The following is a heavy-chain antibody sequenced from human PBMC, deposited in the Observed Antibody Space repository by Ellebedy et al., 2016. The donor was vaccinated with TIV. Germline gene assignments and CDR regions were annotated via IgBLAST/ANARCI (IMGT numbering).Heavy chain of an antibody. CDR3: TTDHRPRRYFDWFNWLEDAFDI. V-gene: IGHV3-15*01. CDR2: IKSKTDGGTT. CDR1: GFTFSNAW. J-gene: IGHJ3*02. D-gene: IGHD3-9*01. Sequence: GESLKISXAASGFTFSNAWMSWVRQAPGKGLEWVGRIKSKTDGGTTDYAAPVKGRFTISRDDSKNTLYLQMNSLKTEDTAVYYCTTDHRPRRYFDWFNWLEDAFDIWGQGTMVTVSS.